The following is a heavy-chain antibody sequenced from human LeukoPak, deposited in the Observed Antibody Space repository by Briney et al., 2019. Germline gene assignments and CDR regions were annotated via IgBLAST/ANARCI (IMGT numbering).Heavy chain of an antibody. CDR1: GGSISSYY. V-gene: IGHV4-59*08. D-gene: IGHD5/OR15-5a*01. CDR3: ARLSRLRVDWFDP. CDR2: IYYSGST. Sequence: SETLSLTCTVSGGSISSYYWSWIRQPPGKGLEWIGYIYYSGSTNYNPSLKSRATISVDTSKNQFSLKLSSVTAADTAVYYCARLSRLRVDWFDPWGQGTLVTVSS. J-gene: IGHJ5*02.